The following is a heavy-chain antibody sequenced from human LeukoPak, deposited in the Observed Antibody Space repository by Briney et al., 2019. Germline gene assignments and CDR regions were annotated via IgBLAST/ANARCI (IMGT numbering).Heavy chain of an antibody. V-gene: IGHV3-7*01. CDR2: IKEDGSER. D-gene: IGHD6-6*01. Sequence: GGSLRLSCEGSAFIFSGHWMNWVRQTPGKGLEWVASIKEDGSERQYVDSVKGRFTISRDNAKNSLYLQMNSLRAEDTAVYYCARDRQKYSSSWGGFDPWGQGTLVTVSS. CDR1: AFIFSGHW. J-gene: IGHJ5*02. CDR3: ARDRQKYSSSWGGFDP.